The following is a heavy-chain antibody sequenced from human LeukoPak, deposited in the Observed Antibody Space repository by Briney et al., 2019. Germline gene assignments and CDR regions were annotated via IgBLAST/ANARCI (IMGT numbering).Heavy chain of an antibody. Sequence: GGSLSLSCAASRFTFSSYAMHWVRQAAGKWLEWVSAISVSGNTYHADSLKGRFTISRDSSKNTLYLQMNSLRAGDAAVYYCAKAPVTTCSGAYCYPFDYWSQGTLVTVSS. CDR3: AKAPVTTCSGAYCYPFDY. D-gene: IGHD2-15*01. CDR1: RFTFSSYA. CDR2: ISVSGNT. V-gene: IGHV3-23*01. J-gene: IGHJ4*02.